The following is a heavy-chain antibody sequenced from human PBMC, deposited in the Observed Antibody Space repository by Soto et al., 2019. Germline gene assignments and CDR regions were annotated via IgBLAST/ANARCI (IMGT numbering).Heavy chain of an antibody. CDR1: SGSISNYY. J-gene: IGHJ6*02. Sequence: VQLQESGPGLVKPSDTLSLTCTVSSGSISNYYWSWIRRPPGKGLEWIGCIYSSGSTNYNPSLKSRVTISLDTSKNQFSLKLTSVTAADAAMYYCARISAARNGMDVWGQGTTVTVSS. CDR2: IYSSGST. D-gene: IGHD5-18*01. V-gene: IGHV4-59*07. CDR3: ARISAARNGMDV.